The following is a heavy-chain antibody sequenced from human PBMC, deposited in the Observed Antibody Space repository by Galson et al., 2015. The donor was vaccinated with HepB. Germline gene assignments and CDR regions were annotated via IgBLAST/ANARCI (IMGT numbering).Heavy chain of an antibody. Sequence: SLRLSCAASGFTFSSYAMTWVRQAPGKDLEWVSTISGSGGTTYYADSVKGRFTISRDNSKNTLYLEINSLRAEDAAVYYCANPIRNWNVRLWGQGTLVTVSS. CDR3: ANPIRNWNVRL. CDR2: ISGSGGTT. D-gene: IGHD1-1*01. J-gene: IGHJ4*02. CDR1: GFTFSSYA. V-gene: IGHV3-23*01.